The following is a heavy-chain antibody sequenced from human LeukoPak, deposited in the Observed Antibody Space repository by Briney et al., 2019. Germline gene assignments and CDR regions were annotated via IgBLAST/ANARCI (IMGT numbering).Heavy chain of an antibody. D-gene: IGHD1-14*01. CDR2: INPTGGGA. Sequence: ASVKVSCKTSGYTFTNYVISWVRQAPGQGLEWMGIINPTGGGATYAQNFQGRVTLTRDTSTSTVYMELSSLRSEDTALYYCARELGTTNEFPINYWGQGTLVTVSS. CDR1: GYTFTNYV. V-gene: IGHV1-46*01. CDR3: ARELGTTNEFPINY. J-gene: IGHJ4*02.